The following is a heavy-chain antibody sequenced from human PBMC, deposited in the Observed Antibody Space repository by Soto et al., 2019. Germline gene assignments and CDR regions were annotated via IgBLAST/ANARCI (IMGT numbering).Heavy chain of an antibody. J-gene: IGHJ5*02. V-gene: IGHV1-3*01. CDR2: INAYNGNT. CDR3: SYYDSSGYFDP. D-gene: IGHD3-22*01. CDR1: GYTFTRYG. Sequence: ASVKVSCKASGYTFTRYGIGWARQAPGQRLEWMGWINAYNGNTKYSQKFQGRVTITRDTSASTAYMELSSLRSEDTAVYYCSYYDSSGYFDPWGQGTLVTVSS.